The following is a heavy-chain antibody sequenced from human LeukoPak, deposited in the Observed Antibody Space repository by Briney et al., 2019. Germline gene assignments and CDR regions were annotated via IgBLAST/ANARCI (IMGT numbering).Heavy chain of an antibody. CDR1: GFTFSGYW. V-gene: IGHV3-7*01. D-gene: IGHD3-22*01. Sequence: GGSLRLSCAASGFTFSGYWMSWVRQAPGKGLEWVANIKQEGSEKYYVDSVKGRFTISRDNAKNSLFLQMNSLRPEDTAVYYCATPRYFDSSGPYAFDIWGQGTMVTVSS. CDR3: ATPRYFDSSGPYAFDI. CDR2: IKQEGSEK. J-gene: IGHJ3*02.